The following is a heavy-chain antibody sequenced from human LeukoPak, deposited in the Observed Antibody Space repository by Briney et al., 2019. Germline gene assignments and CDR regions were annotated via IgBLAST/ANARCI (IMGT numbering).Heavy chain of an antibody. Sequence: ASVKVSCKASGGTFSSYAISWVRQAPGQGLEWMGGIIPIFGTANYAQKFQGRVTITTDESTSTAYMELSSLRSEDTAVYYCATLIQSSSSNYYYYYMDVWGKGTTVTVS. CDR3: ATLIQSSSSNYYYYYMDV. CDR1: GGTFSSYA. D-gene: IGHD6-6*01. CDR2: IIPIFGTA. J-gene: IGHJ6*03. V-gene: IGHV1-69*05.